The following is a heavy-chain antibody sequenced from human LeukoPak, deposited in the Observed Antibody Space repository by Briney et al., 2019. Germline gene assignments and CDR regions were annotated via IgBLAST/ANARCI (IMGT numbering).Heavy chain of an antibody. CDR1: GYTFTGYY. CDR3: AKTMETMIAVVMGGAGDAFDI. J-gene: IGHJ3*02. Sequence: ASVKVSCKASGYTFTGYYMHWVRQAPGQGLEWMGWINPNSGGTNYAQKFQGRVTMTRDTSISTAYMELSRLRSDDTAVYYCAKTMETMIAVVMGGAGDAFDIWGQGTMVTVSS. CDR2: INPNSGGT. V-gene: IGHV1-2*02. D-gene: IGHD3-22*01.